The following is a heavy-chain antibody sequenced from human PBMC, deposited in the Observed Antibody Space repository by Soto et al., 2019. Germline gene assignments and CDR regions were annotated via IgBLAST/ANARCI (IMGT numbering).Heavy chain of an antibody. CDR3: ARGANDYTIPRGHDY. D-gene: IGHD4-4*01. V-gene: IGHV3-74*01. J-gene: IGHJ4*02. Sequence: EVQLVESGGALVQPGGSLRLSCAASGFTFNDYWMHWVRQGPGRGLLWVSRLNSDGTTTNYADSVKGRFTISRDNAKNTLYLQMNSLRVEDTAVYYGARGANDYTIPRGHDYWGQGTLVTVSS. CDR2: LNSDGTTT. CDR1: GFTFNDYW.